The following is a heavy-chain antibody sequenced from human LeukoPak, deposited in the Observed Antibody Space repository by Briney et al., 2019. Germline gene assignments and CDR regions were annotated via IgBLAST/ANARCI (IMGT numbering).Heavy chain of an antibody. V-gene: IGHV3-23*01. J-gene: IGHJ4*02. CDR1: GFTFSSYA. Sequence: GGSLRLSCAASGFTFSSYAMSWVRQAPGKGLEWVSAISGSGGSTYYADSVKGRFTISRDNSKNTLYLQMNSLGAEDTAVYYCATRTRKGFIDYWGQGTLVTVSS. D-gene: IGHD1-14*01. CDR3: ATRTRKGFIDY. CDR2: ISGSGGST.